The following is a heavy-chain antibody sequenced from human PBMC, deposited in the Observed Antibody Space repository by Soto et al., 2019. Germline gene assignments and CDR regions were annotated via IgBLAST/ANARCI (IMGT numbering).Heavy chain of an antibody. J-gene: IGHJ5*02. CDR2: MNPGSGKA. CDR1: GYSFYNND. Sequence: QVQLVQSGAEVKKPGDSVKVSCKTSGYSFYNNDISWVRQATGQGLEWMGWMNPGSGKAGYADKFQSRVTMTRNASISTAYMELSNLRSEDTAVYYCVRMAAAGTLNWFDPWGQGTLVSVSS. CDR3: VRMAAAGTLNWFDP. D-gene: IGHD6-25*01. V-gene: IGHV1-8*01.